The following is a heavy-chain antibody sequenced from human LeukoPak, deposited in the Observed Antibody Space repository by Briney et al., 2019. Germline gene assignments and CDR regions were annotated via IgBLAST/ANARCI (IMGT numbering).Heavy chain of an antibody. D-gene: IGHD1-26*01. Sequence: PGGSLTLLCAASGFPYSTYAVTWLCQAPGKGLEWVSGISGSGTSTYNADSVKGRFTISRDNSKNTLYLQMSSLRAEDTAVYYFAKGRHFTWEVARHLWGQGTLVTVSS. CDR1: GFPYSTYA. V-gene: IGHV3-23*01. CDR3: AKGRHFTWEVARHL. J-gene: IGHJ4*02. CDR2: ISGSGTST.